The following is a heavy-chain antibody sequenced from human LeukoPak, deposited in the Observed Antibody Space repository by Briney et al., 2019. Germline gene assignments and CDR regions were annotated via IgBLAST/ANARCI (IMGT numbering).Heavy chain of an antibody. J-gene: IGHJ4*02. V-gene: IGHV4-34*01. Sequence: PSETLSLTCAVYGGSFSGYYWSWIRQPPGKGLERIGEINHSGSTNYNPSLKSRVTISVDTSKNQFSLKLSSVTAADTAVYYCARGGAYYYGSGSSDYWGQGTLVTVSS. CDR2: INHSGST. D-gene: IGHD3-10*01. CDR1: GGSFSGYY. CDR3: ARGGAYYYGSGSSDY.